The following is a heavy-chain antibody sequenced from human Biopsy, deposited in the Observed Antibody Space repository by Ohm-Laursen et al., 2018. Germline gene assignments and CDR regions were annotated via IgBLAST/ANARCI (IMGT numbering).Heavy chain of an antibody. CDR1: GFTFSNYY. CDR3: ARGGFFAYSTFDY. Sequence: PLRLSCTASGFTFSNYYTHWVRQAPGKGLLWVSRIKRDGTTTDYAESVKGRFTISRDNAKNTLYLQMNSLRAEDTAVYYCARGGFFAYSTFDYWGQGALVTVSS. J-gene: IGHJ4*02. D-gene: IGHD4-11*01. V-gene: IGHV3-74*01. CDR2: IKRDGTTT.